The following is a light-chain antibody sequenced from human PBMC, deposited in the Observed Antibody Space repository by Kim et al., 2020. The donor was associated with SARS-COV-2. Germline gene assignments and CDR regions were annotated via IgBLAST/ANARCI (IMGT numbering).Light chain of an antibody. Sequence: SYELTQPPSVSVAPGKTARITCGGNNMGSKSVPWYQQKPGQAPVLVIYYDSDRPSGIPERFSGSNSGNTATLTISRVEAGDEADYYCQVWDSSSDHPVFGGGTRLT. CDR3: QVWDSSSDHPV. J-gene: IGLJ3*02. CDR1: NMGSKS. CDR2: YDS. V-gene: IGLV3-21*04.